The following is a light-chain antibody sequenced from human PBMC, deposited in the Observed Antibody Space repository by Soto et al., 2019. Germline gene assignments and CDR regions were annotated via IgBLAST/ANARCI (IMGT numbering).Light chain of an antibody. CDR3: QQYDTWPPLT. V-gene: IGKV3-15*01. J-gene: IGKJ4*01. CDR1: QNVGTK. Sequence: EIVMTQSPATLSVSPGERATLSCRASQNVGTKLAWYQQKPGQAPRLLIYGASTRATGFPARFSGSGSGTEFTLTISSLQSEDVAVYYSQQYDTWPPLTFGGGTKVEIK. CDR2: GAS.